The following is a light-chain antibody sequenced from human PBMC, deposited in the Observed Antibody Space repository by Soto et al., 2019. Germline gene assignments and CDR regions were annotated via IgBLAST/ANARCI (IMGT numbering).Light chain of an antibody. CDR3: QQYNSYWGT. CDR2: KAS. Sequence: DIQMTQSPSTLSASVGDRVTITCRASQSISSWLAWYQQKPGKAPKLLIYKASSLESGVPSRFSGSGSGTEFSLTICSLQPDNFATYYCQQYNSYWGTFGQGTKVDIK. CDR1: QSISSW. V-gene: IGKV1-5*03. J-gene: IGKJ1*01.